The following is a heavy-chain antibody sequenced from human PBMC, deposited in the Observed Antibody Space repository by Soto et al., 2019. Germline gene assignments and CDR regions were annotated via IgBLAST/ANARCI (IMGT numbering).Heavy chain of an antibody. J-gene: IGHJ6*02. D-gene: IGHD6-19*01. CDR1: GGTFSSYA. Sequence: QVQLVQSGAEVKKPGSSVKVSCKASGGTFSSYAISWVRQAPGQGLEWMGGIIPIFGTANYAQKFQGRVTITADESTRPAYMELSSLRSEDTAVYYCARDLAAVAGTNGMDVWGQGTTVTVSS. V-gene: IGHV1-69*12. CDR3: ARDLAAVAGTNGMDV. CDR2: IIPIFGTA.